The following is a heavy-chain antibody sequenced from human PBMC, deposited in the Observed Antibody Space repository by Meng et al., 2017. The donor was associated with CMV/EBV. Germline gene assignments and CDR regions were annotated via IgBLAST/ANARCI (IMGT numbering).Heavy chain of an antibody. CDR1: VCTFSSYA. CDR3: ARSGITIFGVATPQGWFDP. Sequence: SVTVSCQSSVCTFSSYAISWVRQAPGRGLEWMGGIIPIFGTANYAQKFQGRVTITTDESTSTAYMELSSLRSEDTAVYYCARSGITIFGVATPQGWFDPWGQGTLVTVSS. CDR2: IIPIFGTA. V-gene: IGHV1-69*05. J-gene: IGHJ5*02. D-gene: IGHD3-3*01.